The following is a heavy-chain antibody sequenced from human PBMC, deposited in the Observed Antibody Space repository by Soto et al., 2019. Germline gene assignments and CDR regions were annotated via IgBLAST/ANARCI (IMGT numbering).Heavy chain of an antibody. J-gene: IGHJ4*02. Sequence: GGSLRLSCAASGFTFSSYGMHWVRQAPGKGLEWVAVIWYDGSNKYYADSVKGRFTISRDNSKNTLYLQMNSLRAEDTAVYYCARDLYYYDSSGYYAYPYYFDYWGQGTLVTVSS. D-gene: IGHD3-22*01. CDR2: IWYDGSNK. CDR3: ARDLYYYDSSGYYAYPYYFDY. V-gene: IGHV3-33*01. CDR1: GFTFSSYG.